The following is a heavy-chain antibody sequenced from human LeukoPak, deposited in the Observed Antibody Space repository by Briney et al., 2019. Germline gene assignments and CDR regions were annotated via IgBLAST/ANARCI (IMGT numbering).Heavy chain of an antibody. CDR3: VKERGPFDAFDI. CDR2: IWSDGNNK. Sequence: GGSLRLSCAATGFTFSTYGMHWVRQAPGKGLEWVAVIWSDGNNKFYADAVKGRFTFSRDNSRNTLSLQMNSLRAEDTAVYYCVKERGPFDAFDIWGQGTMVTVSS. V-gene: IGHV3-33*06. CDR1: GFTFSTYG. J-gene: IGHJ3*02.